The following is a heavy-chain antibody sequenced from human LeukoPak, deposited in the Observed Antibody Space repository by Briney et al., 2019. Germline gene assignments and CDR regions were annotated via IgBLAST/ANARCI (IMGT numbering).Heavy chain of an antibody. J-gene: IGHJ4*02. CDR3: ARGPSRHYYDSSGRENFDY. CDR1: GYTFTSYY. CDR2: INPSGGST. V-gene: IGHV1-46*01. D-gene: IGHD3-22*01. Sequence: WASVKVSCKASGYTFTSYYMHWVRQAPGQGLEWMGIINPSGGSTGYAQKFQGRVTMTRDTSTSTVYMELSSLRSEDTAVYYCARGPSRHYYDSSGRENFDYWGQGTLVTVSS.